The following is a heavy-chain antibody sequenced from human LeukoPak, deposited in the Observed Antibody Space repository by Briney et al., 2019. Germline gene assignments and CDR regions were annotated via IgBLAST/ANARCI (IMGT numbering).Heavy chain of an antibody. J-gene: IGHJ4*02. CDR1: GYTFTNYA. Sequence: ASVKVSCKASGYTFTNYAIHWVRQAPGQRLEWMGWINAGNGNTKYSQKLQGRVTITRDTSASTAYVELSSLRSEDTAVYYCARGEPGSDTAMLNYFDYWGQGTLVTVSS. V-gene: IGHV1-3*01. D-gene: IGHD5-18*01. CDR2: INAGNGNT. CDR3: ARGEPGSDTAMLNYFDY.